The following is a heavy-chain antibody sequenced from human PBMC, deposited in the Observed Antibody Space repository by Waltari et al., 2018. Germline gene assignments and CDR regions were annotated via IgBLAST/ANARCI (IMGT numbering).Heavy chain of an antibody. V-gene: IGHV3-7*01. Sequence: EVQMVESGGGLVQPGGSLRLSCAASGFTFSYSWMDWVRKAPGKGVDWIANTEPEGIEKNYVDTVKGRFTIARDNTKNSLYLQMNSLRAEDTAVYYCSKSLDVWGPGTSVTVSS. CDR3: SKSLDV. CDR2: TEPEGIEK. CDR1: GFTFSYSW. J-gene: IGHJ6*02.